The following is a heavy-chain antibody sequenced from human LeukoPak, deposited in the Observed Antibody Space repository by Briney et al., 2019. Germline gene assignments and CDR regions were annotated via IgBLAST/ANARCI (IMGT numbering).Heavy chain of an antibody. CDR3: ARRLLIGSTWYDFDY. D-gene: IGHD6-13*01. CDR1: AFTFSSYE. V-gene: IGHV3-48*03. CDR2: ISSSGSTI. Sequence: GGSLRLSCAASAFTFSSYEMNWVRQAPGKGLEWVSYISSSGSTIYYADSVRGRFTISRDNAKNSLYLQMNSLRAEDTAVYYYARRLLIGSTWYDFDYWGQGTLVTVSS. J-gene: IGHJ4*02.